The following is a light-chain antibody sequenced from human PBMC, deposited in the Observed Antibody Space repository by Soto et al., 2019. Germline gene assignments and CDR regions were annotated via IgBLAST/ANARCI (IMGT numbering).Light chain of an antibody. V-gene: IGKV3-15*01. CDR1: QSVYSN. CDR2: AAS. J-gene: IGKJ4*01. Sequence: EIVMTQSPATLSVSPGERATLSCRASQSVYSNLAWYQQKPGQAPRLLIYAASTRATGIPARFSGSGSGTEFTLTISSLQSEDFAVYYCQQYDSSPLTFGGGTKVEIK. CDR3: QQYDSSPLT.